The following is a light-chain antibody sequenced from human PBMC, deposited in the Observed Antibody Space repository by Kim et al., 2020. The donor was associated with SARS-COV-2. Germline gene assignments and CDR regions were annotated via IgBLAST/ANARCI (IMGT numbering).Light chain of an antibody. CDR2: KDS. Sequence: PGQPARITCSGDALPKQYAYWYQQKPGQAPVLVIYKDSERPSGIPERFSGSSSGTTVTLTISGVQAEDEADYYCQSADSSGTYQVFGGGTQLTVL. J-gene: IGLJ3*02. CDR3: QSADSSGTYQV. V-gene: IGLV3-25*03. CDR1: ALPKQY.